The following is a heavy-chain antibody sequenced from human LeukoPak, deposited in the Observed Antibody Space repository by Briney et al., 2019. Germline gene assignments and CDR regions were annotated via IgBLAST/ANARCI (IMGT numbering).Heavy chain of an antibody. J-gene: IGHJ6*03. D-gene: IGHD1-1*01. Sequence: PSETLSLTCTVSSDSMTSYYWSWIRQPAGKGLEWIGRIYTSGSTNYNPSLKSRVTMSADTSKNQFSLELSSVTAADTAVYYCARALRVGWNDGRLSYMDVWGKGTMVTVSS. V-gene: IGHV4-4*07. CDR3: ARALRVGWNDGRLSYMDV. CDR2: IYTSGST. CDR1: SDSMTSYY.